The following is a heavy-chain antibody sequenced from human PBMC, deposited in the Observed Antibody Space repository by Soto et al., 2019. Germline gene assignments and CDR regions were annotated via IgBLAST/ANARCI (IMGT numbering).Heavy chain of an antibody. J-gene: IGHJ6*02. CDR2: INHSGST. V-gene: IGHV4-34*01. D-gene: IGHD2-2*01. Sequence: QVQLQQWGAGLLKPSETLSLTCAVYGGSFSGYYWSWLRQPPGKGLEWIGEINHSGSTNYNPSLKSRVTISVDTSKNQFSLKLSSVTAADTAVYYCARDRGYCSSTSCYSRNVWGQGTTVTVSS. CDR3: ARDRGYCSSTSCYSRNV. CDR1: GGSFSGYY.